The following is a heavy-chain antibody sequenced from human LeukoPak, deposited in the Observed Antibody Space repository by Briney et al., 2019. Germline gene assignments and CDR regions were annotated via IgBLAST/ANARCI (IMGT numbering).Heavy chain of an antibody. J-gene: IGHJ4*02. D-gene: IGHD3-10*01. CDR3: ASTRERAYYYGSGPKVYFDY. CDR2: INHSGST. Sequence: SETLSLTCAVYGGSFSGYYWNWIRQPPGKGLEWIGEINHSGSTNYNPSLKSRVTISVDTSKNQFSLKLSSVTAADTAVYYCASTRERAYYYGSGPKVYFDYWGQGTLVTVSS. V-gene: IGHV4-34*01. CDR1: GGSFSGYY.